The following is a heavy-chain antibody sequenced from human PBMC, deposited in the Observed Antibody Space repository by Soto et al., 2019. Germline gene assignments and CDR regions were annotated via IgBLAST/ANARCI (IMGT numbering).Heavy chain of an antibody. V-gene: IGHV1-2*04. D-gene: IGHD6-13*01. CDR1: GYTFTGYY. CDR2: INPNSGGT. CDR3: ARGQPGIEVIAAADQNWFDP. Sequence: ASVKVSCKASGYTFTGYYMHWVRQAPGQGLEWMGWINPNSGGTNYAQKFQGWVTMTRDTSISTAYMELSRLRSDDTAVYYCARGQPGIEVIAAADQNWFDPWGKGTLVTVSS. J-gene: IGHJ5*02.